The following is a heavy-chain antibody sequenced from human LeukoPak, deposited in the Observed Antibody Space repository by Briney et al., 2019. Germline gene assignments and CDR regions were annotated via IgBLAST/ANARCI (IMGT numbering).Heavy chain of an antibody. J-gene: IGHJ6*02. CDR1: GGSISSGNYF. CDR3: ARDSYYDILTGYYPYYYYGMDV. CDR2: IYYSGSA. D-gene: IGHD3-9*01. V-gene: IGHV4-30-4*01. Sequence: PSETLSLTYTVSGGSISSGNYFWTWIRQPPGKGLEWIGYIYYSGSAYYNPSLTGRVSISIDTSKNQFSLKVNSVTAADTAVYYCARDSYYDILTGYYPYYYYGMDVWGHGTTVTVSS.